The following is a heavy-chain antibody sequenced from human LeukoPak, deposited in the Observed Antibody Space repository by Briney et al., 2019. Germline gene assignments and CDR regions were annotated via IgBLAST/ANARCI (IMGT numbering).Heavy chain of an antibody. Sequence: SETLSLTCTVSGGSITSYYWSWIRQPAGKGLEWIGRIYSSGSTNYNPSLKSRVTMSVDTSKNQFSLKLTSLTAADTAVYYCAGFSYEVFDCWGQGTLVTVSS. V-gene: IGHV4-4*07. CDR1: GGSITSYY. CDR3: AGFSYEVFDC. D-gene: IGHD3-3*01. J-gene: IGHJ4*02. CDR2: IYSSGST.